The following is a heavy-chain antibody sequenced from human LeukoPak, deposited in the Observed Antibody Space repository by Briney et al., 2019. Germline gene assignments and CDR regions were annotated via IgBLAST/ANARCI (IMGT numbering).Heavy chain of an antibody. Sequence: ASVKVSCKASGYTFTSYGISWVRQAPGQGLEWVGWIYAYNGNTHYSQQLQGRVTMTTDTSTSTAYMELRSLRSSDTAVYYCARDSYYHDSSGYYPIYWGQGTLVTVSS. CDR3: ARDSYYHDSSGYYPIY. J-gene: IGHJ4*02. V-gene: IGHV1-18*01. CDR2: IYAYNGNT. D-gene: IGHD3-22*01. CDR1: GYTFTSYG.